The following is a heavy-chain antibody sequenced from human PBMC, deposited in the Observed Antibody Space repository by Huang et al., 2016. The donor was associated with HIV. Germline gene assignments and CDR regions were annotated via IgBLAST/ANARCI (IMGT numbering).Heavy chain of an antibody. J-gene: IGHJ6*03. CDR2: RSDEGSNK. Sequence: QVQLVESGGGVVQPGGSLRLSCAASGFTFSNYAMHWVRQAPGKGLEWVAVRSDEGSNKYYNDSVKGRVIISRDNAKNALYLQMNSLRAEDTAVYYCARRAVAGIYYYYYMDVWGKGTTVTVSS. CDR1: GFTFSNYA. D-gene: IGHD6-19*01. V-gene: IGHV3-30-3*01. CDR3: ARRAVAGIYYYYYMDV.